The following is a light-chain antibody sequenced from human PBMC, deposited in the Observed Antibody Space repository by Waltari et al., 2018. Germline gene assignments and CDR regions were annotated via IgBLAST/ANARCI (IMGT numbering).Light chain of an antibody. CDR3: QHYVRLPVT. V-gene: IGKV3-20*01. Sequence: EIVLTQSPGTLSLSPGETVTLSCRASQSVRGTLAWYQQKPGQAPRLLIYGASSRATGIPDRFSGSGSGTDFSLTISRLEPEDFAVYYCQHYVRLPVTFGQGTRVEIK. CDR1: QSVRGT. J-gene: IGKJ1*01. CDR2: GAS.